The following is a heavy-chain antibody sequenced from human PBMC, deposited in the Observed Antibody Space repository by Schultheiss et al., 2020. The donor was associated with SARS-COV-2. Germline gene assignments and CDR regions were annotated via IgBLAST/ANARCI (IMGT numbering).Heavy chain of an antibody. V-gene: IGHV3-23*01. CDR1: GFTFSSYA. D-gene: IGHD6-19*01. CDR3: ARGEIAVAGSYYYYGMDV. Sequence: GGSLRLSCAASGFTFSSYATSWVRQAPRTGLEWVSSICGSADSTYYADSVKGRFTISRDNSKNTLYLQMNSLRAEDTAVYYCARGEIAVAGSYYYYGMDVWGQGTTVTVSS. J-gene: IGHJ6*02. CDR2: ICGSADST.